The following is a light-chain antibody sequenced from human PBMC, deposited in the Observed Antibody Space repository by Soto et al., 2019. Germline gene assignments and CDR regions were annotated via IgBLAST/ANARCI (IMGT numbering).Light chain of an antibody. J-gene: IGKJ1*01. CDR3: QQYGGSSRT. CDR1: QSIRKN. Sequence: EIVLTQSPGTLSLSPGERATLSCRASQSIRKNLGWYQHKPGQAPRLLIYDASGRAAGVPDRFSGSGSGTDFALTLRRLGPEDFSVYYFQQYGGSSRTVRQGNKVEIK. CDR2: DAS. V-gene: IGKV3-20*01.